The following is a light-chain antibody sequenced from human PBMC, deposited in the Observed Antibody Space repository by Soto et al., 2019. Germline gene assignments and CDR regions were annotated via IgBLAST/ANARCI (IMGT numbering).Light chain of an antibody. CDR1: SIDVGHPYNY. CDR2: EGS. Sequence: QSALTQPASVSGSPGQSITISCTGTSIDVGHPYNYVSWYQQHPGKVPKVVIYEGSKRPSGVSNRFSGSKSGNTASLTISGLQAEDEAYYYCWSYAGNTIFVFGGGTKLTVL. V-gene: IGLV2-23*03. J-gene: IGLJ2*01. CDR3: WSYAGNTIFV.